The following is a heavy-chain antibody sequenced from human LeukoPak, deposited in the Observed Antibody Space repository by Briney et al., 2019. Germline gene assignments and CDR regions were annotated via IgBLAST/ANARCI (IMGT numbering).Heavy chain of an antibody. J-gene: IGHJ4*02. Sequence: ASVKVSCKSSGYTFTSHYMHWVRQAPGQGLEWMGIINPSGGSTSYAQKFQGRVTMTRDMSTSTDYMELSSLRSEDTAVYYCARESSGSYTYWGQGTLVTVSS. CDR3: ARESSGSYTY. D-gene: IGHD1-26*01. CDR1: GYTFTSHY. CDR2: INPSGGST. V-gene: IGHV1-46*01.